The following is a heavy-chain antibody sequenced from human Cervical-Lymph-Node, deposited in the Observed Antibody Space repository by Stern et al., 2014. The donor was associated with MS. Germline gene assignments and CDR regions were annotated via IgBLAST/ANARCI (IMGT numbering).Heavy chain of an antibody. CDR2: TIFMVGIT. V-gene: IGHV1-69*04. CDR1: GGTLSRNA. D-gene: IGHD3-10*01. CDR3: ATGDYSYGSGPDY. Sequence: QVQLVQSGAEVRKPGSSVKVSCKASGGTLSRNALSWVRQAPGQGLERRGRTIFMVGITNFAQKFQGRLTITADESTSTAYLELSSLKSEDTAVYYCATGDYSYGSGPDYWGQGTLVTVSS. J-gene: IGHJ4*02.